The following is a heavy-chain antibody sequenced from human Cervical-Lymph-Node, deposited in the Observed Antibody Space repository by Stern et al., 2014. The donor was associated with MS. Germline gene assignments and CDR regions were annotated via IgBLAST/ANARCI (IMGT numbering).Heavy chain of an antibody. Sequence: EVQLVQSGAEVKKPGESLKISCKGSGYSFSTYWIAWVRQMPGKSLEWLGYIYPDDSDTRYSPSFQGQVTISADKSISTAYLQWSSLKASDTAMYYCARRAYCDGDCTVRPHFYYAMDVWGQGTTVTVSS. D-gene: IGHD2-21*02. J-gene: IGHJ6*02. CDR2: IYPDDSDT. CDR3: ARRAYCDGDCTVRPHFYYAMDV. CDR1: GYSFSTYW. V-gene: IGHV5-51*03.